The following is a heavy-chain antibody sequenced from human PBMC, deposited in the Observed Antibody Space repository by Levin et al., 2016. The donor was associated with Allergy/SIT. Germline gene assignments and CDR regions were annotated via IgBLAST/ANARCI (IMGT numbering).Heavy chain of an antibody. D-gene: IGHD2-15*01. Sequence: VRQMPGKGLEWMGRIDPSDSYTTYSPSFQGQVTISVDKSITTAYLQWSSLKASDTAMYYCARYGYCSGSSCSSWWFDPWGQGTLVTVSS. J-gene: IGHJ5*02. V-gene: IGHV5-10-1*01. CDR2: IDPSDSYT. CDR3: ARYGYCSGSSCSSWWFDP.